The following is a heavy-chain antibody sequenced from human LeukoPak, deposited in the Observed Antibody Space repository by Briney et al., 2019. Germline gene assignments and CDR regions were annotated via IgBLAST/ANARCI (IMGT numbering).Heavy chain of an antibody. V-gene: IGHV3-23*01. CDR1: GFTFSNAA. D-gene: IGHD2-15*01. J-gene: IGHJ4*02. Sequence: PGGSLRLSCVASGFTFSNAAMTWVREAPGKGRGWGSAISGSGDNTFYADSVKGRFTSSRDNSKSTLYLQMHSLRAEDTAIYYCAKGDDSVTSTSYWGQGTLVTVSS. CDR2: ISGSGDNT. CDR3: AKGDDSVTSTSY.